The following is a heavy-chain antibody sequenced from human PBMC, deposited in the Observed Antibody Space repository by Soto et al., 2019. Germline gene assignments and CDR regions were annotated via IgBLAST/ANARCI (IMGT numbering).Heavy chain of an antibody. CDR1: GFTFSTYG. J-gene: IGHJ6*02. V-gene: IGHV3-33*01. D-gene: IGHD5-12*01. Sequence: QVQLVESGGGVVQPGRSLRLSCAASGFTFSTYGMHWVRQAPGKGLEWVALVWFDGSDKYSSDSVKGRFTISRDNAKNSLYLQMNSLRAEDTAVYYCARGVATILIYYYYYGMDVWGQGTTVTVSS. CDR3: ARGVATILIYYYYYGMDV. CDR2: VWFDGSDK.